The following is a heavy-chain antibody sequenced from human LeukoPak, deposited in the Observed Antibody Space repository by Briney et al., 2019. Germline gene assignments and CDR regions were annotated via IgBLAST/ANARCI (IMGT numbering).Heavy chain of an antibody. CDR3: ARGPVTAPCAFDI. D-gene: IGHD2-21*02. J-gene: IGHJ3*02. V-gene: IGHV4-59*01. CDR1: GCSISSYC. Sequence: PETLSLTCTASGCSISSYCWSWIRQPPGKGLEWIGYIYYSGSTNYNPSLKSRVTISVDTSKNQFSLKLSSVTAADTAVYYCARGPVTAPCAFDIWGQGTMVTVSS. CDR2: IYYSGST.